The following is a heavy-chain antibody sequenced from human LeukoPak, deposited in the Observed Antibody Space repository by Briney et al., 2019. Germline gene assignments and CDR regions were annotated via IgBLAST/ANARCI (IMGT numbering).Heavy chain of an antibody. Sequence: GGSLRLSCAASGFAFSTYWMSWVRQAPGKGLEWVAYIKHDGSDKYHVDSVKGRFTISRDNAKNSLYLQMNSLRAEDTAVYYCARDNGYSYENWFDPWGQGTLVTVSS. D-gene: IGHD5-18*01. CDR1: GFAFSTYW. CDR2: IKHDGSDK. V-gene: IGHV3-7*01. J-gene: IGHJ5*02. CDR3: ARDNGYSYENWFDP.